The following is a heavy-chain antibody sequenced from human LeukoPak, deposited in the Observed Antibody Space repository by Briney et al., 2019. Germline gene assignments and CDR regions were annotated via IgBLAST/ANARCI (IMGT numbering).Heavy chain of an antibody. J-gene: IGHJ4*02. V-gene: IGHV4-38-2*02. CDR3: ARVQNTYFDY. Sequence: PSETLSLTCTVSGYSISSGYYWGWIRQPPGKGLEWIGSIYHSGSTYYNPSLKSRVTISVDTSKNQFSLKLSSVTAADTAVYYCARVQNTYFDYWGQGTLVTVSS. CDR2: IYHSGST. D-gene: IGHD2/OR15-2a*01. CDR1: GYSISSGYY.